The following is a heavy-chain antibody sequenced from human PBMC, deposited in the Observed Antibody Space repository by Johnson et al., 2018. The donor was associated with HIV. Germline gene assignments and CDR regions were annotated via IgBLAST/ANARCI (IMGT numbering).Heavy chain of an antibody. D-gene: IGHD2-2*01. CDR1: GFTFDDYA. Sequence: VQLVESGGGLVQPGRSLRLSCVGSGFTFDDYAMHWVRQAPGKGLEWVSGISWNSGSIGYADSVKGRFTISRDNAKNSLYLQMNSLRAEDTDGYYCARAANVVLPAGTFDIWGRGTMVTVSS. V-gene: IGHV3-9*01. J-gene: IGHJ3*02. CDR2: ISWNSGSI. CDR3: ARAANVVLPAGTFDI.